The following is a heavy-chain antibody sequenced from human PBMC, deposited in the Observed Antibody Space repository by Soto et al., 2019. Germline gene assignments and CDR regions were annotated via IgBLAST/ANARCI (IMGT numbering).Heavy chain of an antibody. V-gene: IGHV3-23*01. J-gene: IGHJ4*02. CDR1: GFSFSSYA. CDR3: AKGLQGPQDY. CDR2: ISGGGGST. Sequence: GGSLRLSCAASGFSFSSYAMSWVRQAPGKGLEWVSGISGGGGSTYYADSVKGRFTISRDNSKNTLYLQMNGLRAEDAAVYYCAKGLQGPQDYWGQGTLVPVSS.